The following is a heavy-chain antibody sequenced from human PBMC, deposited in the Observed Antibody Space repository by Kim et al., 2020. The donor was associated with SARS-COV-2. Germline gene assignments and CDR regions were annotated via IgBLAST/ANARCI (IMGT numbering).Heavy chain of an antibody. J-gene: IGHJ4*02. CDR1: GGSISNTSYY. Sequence: SETLSLTCTVSGGSISNTSYYWGWIRQPPGKGLDWIGNIYYSGSTYYNPSLKSRVTISVDTSKNQFALKLSPVTAADTAVYYCARRGDSYYVFDYWGQGTLVTVSS. V-gene: IGHV4-39*01. D-gene: IGHD3-10*01. CDR3: ARRGDSYYVFDY. CDR2: IYYSGST.